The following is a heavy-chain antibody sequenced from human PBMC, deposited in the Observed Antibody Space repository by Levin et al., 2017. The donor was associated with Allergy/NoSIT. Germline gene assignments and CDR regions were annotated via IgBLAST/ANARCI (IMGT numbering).Heavy chain of an antibody. V-gene: IGHV3-30-3*01. CDR1: GFTFSSYA. J-gene: IGHJ4*02. CDR2: ISYDGSNK. D-gene: IGHD6-13*01. CDR3: ARDGYSSSWGRSGGYYFDY. Sequence: PGGSLRLSCAASGFTFSSYAMHWVRQAPGKGLEWVAVISYDGSNKYYADSVKGRFTISRDNSKNTLYLQMNSLRAEDTAVYYCARDGYSSSWGRSGGYYFDYWGQGTLVTVSS.